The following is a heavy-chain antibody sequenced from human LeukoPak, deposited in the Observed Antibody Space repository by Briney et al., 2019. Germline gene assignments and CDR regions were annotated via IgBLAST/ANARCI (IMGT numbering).Heavy chain of an antibody. CDR3: ARGPLGWSDY. Sequence: GGSLRLSCAASGFTFSDSAMHWVRQAPGKGLEWVSETGGSGDRTYTFYPDSVKGRFTISRDNAKNSLYLQMNSLRDEDTAVYYCARGPLGWSDYWGQGILVTVSS. V-gene: IGHV3-48*02. J-gene: IGHJ4*02. CDR2: TGGSGDRTYT. D-gene: IGHD1-26*01. CDR1: GFTFSDSA.